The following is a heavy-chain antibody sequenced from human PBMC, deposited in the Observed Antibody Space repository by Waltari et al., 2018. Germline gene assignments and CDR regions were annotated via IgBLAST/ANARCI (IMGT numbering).Heavy chain of an antibody. D-gene: IGHD3-10*01. CDR3: ARGTPGFFDI. Sequence: EVQLVESGGGLVQPGGSLRLSCAVSGFTLSSYSMNWLRQAPGKGLEWISYITASGGAIYYADSVKGRFSISRDGAKKSLYLQMNSLRAEDTAVYYCARGTPGFFDIWGQGTMVTVSS. V-gene: IGHV3-48*04. J-gene: IGHJ3*02. CDR1: GFTLSSYS. CDR2: ITASGGAI.